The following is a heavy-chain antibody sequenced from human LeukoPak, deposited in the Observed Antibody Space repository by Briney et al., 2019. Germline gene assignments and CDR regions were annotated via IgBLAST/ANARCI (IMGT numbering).Heavy chain of an antibody. V-gene: IGHV4-34*01. CDR1: GGSFSGYY. Sequence: PSETLSLTCAVYGGSFSGYYWSWIRQPPGKGLEWIGEINHSGSTNYNPSLKSRVAISVDTSKNQFSLKLSSVTAADTAVYYCARADSSGYSYFDYWGQGTLVTVSS. CDR3: ARADSSGYSYFDY. CDR2: INHSGST. J-gene: IGHJ4*02. D-gene: IGHD3-22*01.